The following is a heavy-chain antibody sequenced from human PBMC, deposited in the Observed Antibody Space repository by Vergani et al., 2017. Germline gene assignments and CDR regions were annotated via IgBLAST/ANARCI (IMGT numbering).Heavy chain of an antibody. CDR3: VYRKTECGTTGCFYPFYYCYYMDV. J-gene: IGHJ6*03. CDR2: IYWKDDQ. CDR1: GFSLNTRGVS. V-gene: IGHV2-5*04. Sequence: QITLKESGPTLVKPTQTLTLTCTFSGFSLNTRGVSVAWIRQPPGKALDWLALIYWKDDQHYSPSLNNRVTITKDTSKNQVVLTMTNMDYVDTGTYYCVYRKTECGTTGCFYPFYYCYYMDVWGKGTTVTVSS. D-gene: IGHD1-7*01.